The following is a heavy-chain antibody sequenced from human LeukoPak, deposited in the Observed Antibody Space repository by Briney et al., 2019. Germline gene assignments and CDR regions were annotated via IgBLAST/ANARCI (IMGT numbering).Heavy chain of an antibody. CDR1: GFTSSNYA. CDR2: ISFDGSNK. V-gene: IGHV3-30-3*01. D-gene: IGHD3-10*01. Sequence: GGSLRLSCAASGFTSSNYAMYWVRQAPGKGLEWVAVISFDGSNKYYADSVKGRFTISRDNSKNTLYLQMNSLRAEDTAVYYCARDKSGYGSGSYSGGFDYWGQGTLVTVSS. J-gene: IGHJ4*02. CDR3: ARDKSGYGSGSYSGGFDY.